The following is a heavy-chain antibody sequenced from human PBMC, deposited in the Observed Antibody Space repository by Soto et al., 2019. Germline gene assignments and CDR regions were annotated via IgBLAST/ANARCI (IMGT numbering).Heavy chain of an antibody. V-gene: IGHV3-53*02. D-gene: IGHD3-3*01. J-gene: IGHJ6*02. CDR3: AREFTYYDFWSGSYYYYGMDV. CDR1: GFTVGSNY. CDR2: IYSGGST. Sequence: EVQLVETGGGLIQPGGSLRLSCAASGFTVGSNYMSWVRQAPGKGLEWVSVIYSGGSTYYADSVKGRFTISRDNSKNTLYLQMNSLRAEDTAVYYCAREFTYYDFWSGSYYYYGMDVWGQGTTVTVSS.